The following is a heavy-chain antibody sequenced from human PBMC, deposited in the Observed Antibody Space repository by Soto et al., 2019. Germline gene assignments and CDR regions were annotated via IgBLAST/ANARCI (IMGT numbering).Heavy chain of an antibody. Sequence: GASVKVSCKASGYTFTSYGISWVRQAPGQGLEWMGWISAYNGNTNYAQKLQGRVTMTTDTSTSTAYMELRSLRSDDTAVYYCARGFLGSSIAVAGTVVDYWGQGTLVTVSS. CDR2: ISAYNGNT. D-gene: IGHD6-19*01. CDR3: ARGFLGSSIAVAGTVVDY. CDR1: GYTFTSYG. J-gene: IGHJ4*02. V-gene: IGHV1-18*01.